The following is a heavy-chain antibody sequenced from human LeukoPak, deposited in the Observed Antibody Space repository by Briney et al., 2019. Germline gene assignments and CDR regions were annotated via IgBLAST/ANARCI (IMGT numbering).Heavy chain of an antibody. CDR3: ARGPYYYDSNGYIPEYFDY. V-gene: IGHV4-39*01. D-gene: IGHD3-22*01. CDR2: IYYSGST. Sequence: SETLSLTCTVSGGSISSSSYYWGWIRQPPGKGLEWIGSIYYSGSTYYNPSLKSRVTISVDTSKNQFSLKLSSVTAADTAVYYCARGPYYYDSNGYIPEYFDYWGQGTLVTVSS. CDR1: GGSISSSSYY. J-gene: IGHJ4*02.